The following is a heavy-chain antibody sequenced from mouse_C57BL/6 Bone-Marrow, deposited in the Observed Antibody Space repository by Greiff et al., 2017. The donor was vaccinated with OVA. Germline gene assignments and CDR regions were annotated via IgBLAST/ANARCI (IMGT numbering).Heavy chain of an antibody. J-gene: IGHJ1*03. CDR2: INPNSGGT. V-gene: IGHV1-22*01. CDR3: ARHYGSYWYFDV. D-gene: IGHD1-1*01. CDR1: GYTFTDYN. Sequence: VQLQQSGPELVKPGASVKMSCKASGYTFTDYNMHWVQQSPGKSLEWIGYINPNSGGTSYNQKFKGKATFTVDKSSSTAYMELRSLTSEDSAVYYCARHYGSYWYFDVWGTGTTVTVSS.